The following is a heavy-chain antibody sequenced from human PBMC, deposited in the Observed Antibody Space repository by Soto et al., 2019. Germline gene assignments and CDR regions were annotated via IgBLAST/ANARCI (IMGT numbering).Heavy chain of an antibody. CDR2: IPYGGIT. V-gene: IGHV4-39*01. Sequence: KPSETLSLTCAVSGASISSTSYFWGWIRQPPGKGLEWIGSIPYGGITYHNPSLKSRATMSIDTSKSHVSLKLTSVTAADTAVYYCGRHRRETGTYAQPLDYWGQGTLVTVSS. D-gene: IGHD1-1*01. CDR1: GASISSTSYF. J-gene: IGHJ4*02. CDR3: GRHRRETGTYAQPLDY.